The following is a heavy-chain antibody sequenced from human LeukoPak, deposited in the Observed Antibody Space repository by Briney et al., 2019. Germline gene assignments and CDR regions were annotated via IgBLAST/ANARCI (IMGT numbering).Heavy chain of an antibody. J-gene: IGHJ4*02. CDR3: AREYPGYSSSWYLDY. V-gene: IGHV4-59*01. D-gene: IGHD6-13*01. CDR1: GGSISSYY. CDR2: IYYGGST. Sequence: PSETLSLTCTVSGGSISSYYWSWIRQPPGKGLEWIGYIYYGGSTNYNPSLKSRVTISVDTSKNQFSLKLSSVTAADTAVYYCAREYPGYSSSWYLDYWGQGTLVTVSS.